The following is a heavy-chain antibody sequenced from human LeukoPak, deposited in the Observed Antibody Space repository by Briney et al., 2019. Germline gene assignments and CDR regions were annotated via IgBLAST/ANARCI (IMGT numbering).Heavy chain of an antibody. Sequence: ASVKVSCKASGYTLADYYMHWVRQAPGQGLEWMEWVNPVSGGTYYAQRFLGRVTMTRDSSISTVYMELSRLQSDDTAVYHCASLGATTLSYFGMDVWGQGTTVTVSS. CDR3: ASLGATTLSYFGMDV. V-gene: IGHV1-2*02. J-gene: IGHJ6*02. CDR2: VNPVSGGT. D-gene: IGHD1-26*01. CDR1: GYTLADYY.